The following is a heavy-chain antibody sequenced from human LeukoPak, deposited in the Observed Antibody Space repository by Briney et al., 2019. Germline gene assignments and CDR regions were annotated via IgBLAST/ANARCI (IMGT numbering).Heavy chain of an antibody. D-gene: IGHD3-10*02. CDR2: INPNSGGT. Sequence: GASVKVSCTASGYTFTGYYMHWGRQAPGQGLEWMGWINPNSGGTNYAQKFQGRVTMTRDTSISTAYMELSRLRSDDTAVYYCARENDVNWFDPWGQGTLVTVSS. V-gene: IGHV1-2*02. J-gene: IGHJ5*02. CDR1: GYTFTGYY. CDR3: ARENDVNWFDP.